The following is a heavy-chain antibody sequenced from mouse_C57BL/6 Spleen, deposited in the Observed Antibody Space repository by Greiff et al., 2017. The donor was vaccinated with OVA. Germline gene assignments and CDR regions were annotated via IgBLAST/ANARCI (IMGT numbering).Heavy chain of an antibody. CDR3: ARTYGSRRGYFDY. CDR2: ISSGSSTI. J-gene: IGHJ2*01. V-gene: IGHV5-17*01. CDR1: GFTFSDYG. Sequence: EVKVVESGGGLVKPGGSLKLSCAASGFTFSDYGMHWVRQAPEKGLEWVAYISSGSSTIYYADTVKGRFTISRDNAKNTLFLQMTSLRSEDTAMYYCARTYGSRRGYFDYWGQGTTLTVSS. D-gene: IGHD1-1*01.